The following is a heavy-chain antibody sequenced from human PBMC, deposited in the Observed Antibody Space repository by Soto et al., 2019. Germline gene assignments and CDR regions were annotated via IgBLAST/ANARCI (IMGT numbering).Heavy chain of an antibody. CDR3: ARVRAVANSHPFDY. V-gene: IGHV6-1*01. J-gene: IGHJ4*02. CDR2: TYYRSKWYN. Sequence: PSQTLSRTCDISGDSVCSNSGAWNWIRQSPSRGLEWLGRTYYRSKWYNDYAVSVKSRITINPDTSKNQFSLQLNSVTPEDTAVYYCARVRAVANSHPFDYWGQGTLVTVSS. D-gene: IGHD6-19*01. CDR1: GDSVCSNSGA.